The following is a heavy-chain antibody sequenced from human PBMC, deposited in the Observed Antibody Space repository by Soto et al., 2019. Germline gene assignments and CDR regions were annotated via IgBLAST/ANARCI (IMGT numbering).Heavy chain of an antibody. CDR3: AKARFDSRGTFFRVGFYDV. V-gene: IGHV3-30*18. CDR2: ISYDGSNK. J-gene: IGHJ4*02. CDR1: GFAFSRYG. D-gene: IGHD3-22*01. Sequence: GGSLRLSCAASGFAFSRYGIHWVRQAPGKGLEWVAVISYDGSNKFYADSVKGRFTISRDNSRNTLYLKMNNLTVEDTAVYSCAKARFDSRGTFFRVGFYDVWGRGTLVTVSS.